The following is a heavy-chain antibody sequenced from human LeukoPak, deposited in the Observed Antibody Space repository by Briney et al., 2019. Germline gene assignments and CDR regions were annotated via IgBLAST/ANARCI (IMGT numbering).Heavy chain of an antibody. CDR2: ISSSGSTI. CDR3: ARDSSGWHYYLDY. D-gene: IGHD6-19*01. Sequence: PGGSLRLSCAASGFTFSSYEMNWVRQAPGKGLEGVSYISSSGSTIYYADSVKGRFTTSRDNAKNSLYPQMNSLRAEDTAVYYCARDSSGWHYYLDYWGQGTLVTVS. J-gene: IGHJ4*02. CDR1: GFTFSSYE. V-gene: IGHV3-48*03.